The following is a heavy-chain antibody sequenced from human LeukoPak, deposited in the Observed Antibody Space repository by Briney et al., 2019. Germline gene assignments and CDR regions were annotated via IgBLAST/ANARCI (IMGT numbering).Heavy chain of an antibody. CDR3: ARSYSSPPDYYYYYMDV. Sequence: GESLKISCKGSGYSFTSYWIGWVRQMPGKDLEWMGIIYPGDSDTRYSPSFQGQVTISADKSISTAYLQWSSLKASDTAMYYCARSYSSPPDYYYYYMDVWGKGTTVTVSS. J-gene: IGHJ6*03. D-gene: IGHD6-13*01. V-gene: IGHV5-51*01. CDR2: IYPGDSDT. CDR1: GYSFTSYW.